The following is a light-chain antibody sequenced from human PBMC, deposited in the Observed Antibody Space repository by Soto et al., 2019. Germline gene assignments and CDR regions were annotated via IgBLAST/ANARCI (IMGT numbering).Light chain of an antibody. CDR3: ATWDDSLKV. J-gene: IGLJ1*01. CDR1: SSNIGSRY. CDR2: RNN. Sequence: QSLLTQPPSPSATPGQWVTFSCSGSSSNIGSRYVYWYQQLPGTAPKLLIYRNNQRPSGVPDRFSGSKSGTSASLAISGLRSEDEADYYCATWDDSLKVFGTGTKVTVL. V-gene: IGLV1-47*01.